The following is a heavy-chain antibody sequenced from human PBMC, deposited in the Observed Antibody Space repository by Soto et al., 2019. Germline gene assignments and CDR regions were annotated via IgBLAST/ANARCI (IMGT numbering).Heavy chain of an antibody. V-gene: IGHV1-3*01. Sequence: QVQLVQSGAEVKKPGASVKVSCKASGYTFTGYAMHWVRQAPGQRLEWMGWINAGNGNTKYSQKFQGRVTITRDTSASTAYMELSSLRSEDTAVYYCAREKYSCYVLFDYLGQGPLVTVSS. CDR3: AREKYSCYVLFDY. CDR2: INAGNGNT. CDR1: GYTFTGYA. D-gene: IGHD5-12*01. J-gene: IGHJ4*02.